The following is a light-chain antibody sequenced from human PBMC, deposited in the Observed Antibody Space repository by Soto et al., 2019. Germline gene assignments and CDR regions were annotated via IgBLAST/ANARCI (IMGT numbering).Light chain of an antibody. V-gene: IGLV2-14*01. J-gene: IGLJ1*01. Sequence: QSALTQPASVSGSPGQSIAISCTGTSGEVGGYDYASWYQQHPDKAPKLMIYEVTKRPSWVSNRFSGSKSGNTASLTISGLQPEDEADYYCSSHTSGSTRVFGSGTKVTVL. CDR1: SGEVGGYDY. CDR3: SSHTSGSTRV. CDR2: EVT.